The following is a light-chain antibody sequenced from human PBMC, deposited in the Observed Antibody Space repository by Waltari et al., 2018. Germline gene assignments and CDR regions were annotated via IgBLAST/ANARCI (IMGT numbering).Light chain of an antibody. CDR3: SSYGGNNNIL. Sequence: QSALTQPPSASGSPGQSVTISCTGTSSDVGGFNYVSWYQQHPGKPPKLIIFEVTKRPSGVPERFSGSKSGNTASLTVSGLQSEDEADYYCSSYGGNNNILFGGGTKLSVL. J-gene: IGLJ2*01. CDR1: SSDVGGFNY. CDR2: EVT. V-gene: IGLV2-8*01.